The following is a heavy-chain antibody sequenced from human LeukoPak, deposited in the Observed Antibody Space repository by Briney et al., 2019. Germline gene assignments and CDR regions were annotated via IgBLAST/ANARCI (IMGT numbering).Heavy chain of an antibody. CDR3: GRFGYVAGVDL. Sequence: GGSLRLPCAASGFSLSNYWVTWVRQAPGTGLEWVANINPGGTETYYVEPVKGRFTISRDNAKNLVYLQMNSLRAEDSAVYHCGRFGYVAGVDLWGQGTLVTVSS. V-gene: IGHV3-7*01. CDR2: INPGGTET. J-gene: IGHJ4*02. CDR1: GFSLSNYW. D-gene: IGHD6-19*01.